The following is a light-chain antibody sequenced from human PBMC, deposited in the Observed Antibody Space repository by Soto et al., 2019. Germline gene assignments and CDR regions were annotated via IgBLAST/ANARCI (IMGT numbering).Light chain of an antibody. Sequence: QSALTQPASVSGSPGQSITISCTGTSSDVGGYNYVSWYQQLPGKAPKLMIYDVKNRPSGVSNRFSGSKSGNTASLTISGLQAEDEADYYCSSYTGSSTFVFGTGTKLTVL. J-gene: IGLJ1*01. CDR3: SSYTGSSTFV. CDR1: SSDVGGYNY. V-gene: IGLV2-14*01. CDR2: DVK.